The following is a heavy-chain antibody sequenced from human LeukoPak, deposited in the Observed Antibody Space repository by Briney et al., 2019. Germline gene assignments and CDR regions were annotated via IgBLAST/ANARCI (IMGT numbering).Heavy chain of an antibody. J-gene: IGHJ4*02. Sequence: AGGSLRLSCAASGFTFSSYSMNWFRQAPGKGLEWVSSISSSSSYIYYADSVKGRFTISRDNAKNSLYLQMNSLRAEDTAVYYCARGKTYYDFWSGYYDYWGQGTLVTVSS. CDR1: GFTFSSYS. V-gene: IGHV3-21*01. CDR2: ISSSSSYI. D-gene: IGHD3-3*01. CDR3: ARGKTYYDFWSGYYDY.